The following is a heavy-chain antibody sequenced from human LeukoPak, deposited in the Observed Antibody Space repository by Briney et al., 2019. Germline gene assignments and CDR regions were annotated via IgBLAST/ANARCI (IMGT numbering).Heavy chain of an antibody. D-gene: IGHD6-19*01. J-gene: IGHJ4*02. Sequence: GESLKISCKGSGYTFINYWIAWVRQMPGKGLEWMGIIYPGDSDTRYSPSFQGQVTISADKSISTAYLQWSSLKASDTAMYYCARASDSYSSGPGYWGQGTLVTVSS. CDR3: ARASDSYSSGPGY. V-gene: IGHV5-51*01. CDR1: GYTFINYW. CDR2: IYPGDSDT.